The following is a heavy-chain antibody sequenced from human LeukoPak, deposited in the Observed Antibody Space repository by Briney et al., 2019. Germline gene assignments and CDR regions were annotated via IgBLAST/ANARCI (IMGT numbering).Heavy chain of an antibody. CDR2: IIPILGIA. J-gene: IGHJ4*02. CDR3: ARVREPGIAAG. Sequence: SVKVSCKASGGTFSSYAINWVRQAPGQGLEWMGRIIPILGIANYAQKFQGRVTITADKSTSTAYMELSSLRSEDTAVYYCARVREPGIAAGWGQGTLVTVSS. CDR1: GGTFSSYA. V-gene: IGHV1-69*04. D-gene: IGHD6-25*01.